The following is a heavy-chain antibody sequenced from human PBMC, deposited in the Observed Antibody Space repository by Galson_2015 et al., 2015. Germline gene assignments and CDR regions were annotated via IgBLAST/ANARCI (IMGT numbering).Heavy chain of an antibody. CDR2: ISSSSSYI. CDR3: ARGIVVVPAAIGAANDY. V-gene: IGHV3-21*01. J-gene: IGHJ4*02. D-gene: IGHD2-2*01. Sequence: SLRLSCAASGFTFSSYSMNWVRQAPGKGLEWVSSISSSSSYIYYADSVKGRFTISRDNAKNSLYLQMNSLRAEDTAVYYCARGIVVVPAAIGAANDYWGQGTLVTVSS. CDR1: GFTFSSYS.